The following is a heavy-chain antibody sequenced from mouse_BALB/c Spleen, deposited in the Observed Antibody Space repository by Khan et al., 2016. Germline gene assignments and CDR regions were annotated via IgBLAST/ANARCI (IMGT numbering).Heavy chain of an antibody. D-gene: IGHD2-1*01. Sequence: EVELVESGGGLVKPGGSLKLSCAASGFAFSSYDMSWVRQTPEKGLEWVAYISSGGGSTYYPDTVKGRFTISRDNAKNTLYLQMSSLKSEDTAMYYCARQRYGNYYYYAMDYWGQGTSVTVSS. CDR3: ARQRYGNYYYYAMDY. V-gene: IGHV5-12-1*01. J-gene: IGHJ4*01. CDR2: ISSGGGST. CDR1: GFAFSSYD.